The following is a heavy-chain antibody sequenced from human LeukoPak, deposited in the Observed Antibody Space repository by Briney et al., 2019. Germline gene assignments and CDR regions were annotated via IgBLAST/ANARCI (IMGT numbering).Heavy chain of an antibody. CDR1: GYSFSSYD. J-gene: IGHJ4*02. CDR3: ARDPGIAVAGPLDY. CDR2: MNPNSGGT. V-gene: IGHV1-2*02. D-gene: IGHD6-19*01. Sequence: ASVKVSCKASGYSFSSYDINWVRQATGQGLEWMGWMNPNSGGTNYAQKFQGRVTMTRDTSISTAYMELSRLRSDDTAVYYCARDPGIAVAGPLDYWGQGTLVTVSS.